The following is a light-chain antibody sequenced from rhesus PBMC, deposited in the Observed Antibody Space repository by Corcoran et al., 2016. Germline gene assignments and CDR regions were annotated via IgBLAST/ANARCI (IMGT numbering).Light chain of an antibody. Sequence: EIVLTQSPATLSLSPGERATLSCRASQRVSSSLAWYQQKPEEAPRLLIYGASSRATGIPDRVSGSGSGTDFTLTISSLEPEDFAVYDCQQYSNWPRTFGQGTKVEIK. J-gene: IGKJ1*01. CDR1: QRVSSS. CDR3: QQYSNWPRT. V-gene: IGKV3-42*03. CDR2: GAS.